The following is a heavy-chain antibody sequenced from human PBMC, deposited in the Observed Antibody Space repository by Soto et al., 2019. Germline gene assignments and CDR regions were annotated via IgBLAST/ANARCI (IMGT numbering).Heavy chain of an antibody. Sequence: SETLSLTYTVPGGSVNIGTYYCSWIRQPPGKGLEWIGFIHYSGSTNYNPSLKSRVTMSVDTSKNQFSLKLTSVNAADTSVYYCTRGGDAYKNGHWGQGTLVTVSS. CDR2: IHYSGST. CDR1: GGSVNIGTYY. V-gene: IGHV4-61*01. CDR3: TRGGDAYKNGH. J-gene: IGHJ4*02. D-gene: IGHD2-21*01.